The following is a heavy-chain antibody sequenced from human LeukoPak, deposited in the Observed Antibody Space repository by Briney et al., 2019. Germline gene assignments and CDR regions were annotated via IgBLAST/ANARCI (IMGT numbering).Heavy chain of an antibody. Sequence: GGPLRLSCADSGFTFSSHWMHWVRQAPGKGLVWVSRIKYDASSTSYADSVKGRFTISRDNAKNTLYLQMNSLRAEDTAVYYCTRDLVGATSDFWGQGTLVTVSS. CDR3: TRDLVGATSDF. V-gene: IGHV3-74*01. D-gene: IGHD1-26*01. CDR2: IKYDASST. J-gene: IGHJ4*02. CDR1: GFTFSSHW.